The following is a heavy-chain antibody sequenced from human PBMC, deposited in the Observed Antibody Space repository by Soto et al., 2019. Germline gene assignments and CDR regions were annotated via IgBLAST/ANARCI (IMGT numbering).Heavy chain of an antibody. CDR2: IYYSGST. CDR3: ARQRTSVVTQAYFDR. Sequence: PSATQSLTCTVTGDSLGSRRYYWGWIRPPPGKGLEWIGSIYYSGSTYNNPSLRSRVSMSIDTSKDQFSLKLKSVTAADTALYFCARQRTSVVTQAYFDRWGPGSLVTVSA. D-gene: IGHD2-21*02. CDR1: GDSLGSRRYY. V-gene: IGHV4-39*01. J-gene: IGHJ4*02.